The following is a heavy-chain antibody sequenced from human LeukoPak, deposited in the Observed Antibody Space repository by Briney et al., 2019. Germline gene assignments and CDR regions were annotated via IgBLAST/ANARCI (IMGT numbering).Heavy chain of an antibody. CDR2: IYPGDSDT. CDR3: ARHAGSGSYCHFDY. V-gene: IGHV5-51*01. D-gene: IGHD3-10*01. Sequence: GESLKISCKGSGYTFTNYWIGWVRQMPGKGLEWMGIIYPGDSDTRYSPSFQGQVTISVDKSIGTAYLQWNSLKASDTAMYYCARHAGSGSYCHFDYWGQGTLVTVSS. J-gene: IGHJ4*02. CDR1: GYTFTNYW.